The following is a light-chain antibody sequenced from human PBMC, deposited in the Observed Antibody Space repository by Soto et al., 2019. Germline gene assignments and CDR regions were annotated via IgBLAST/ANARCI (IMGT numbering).Light chain of an antibody. V-gene: IGKV3-15*01. Sequence: IVITQSAATLSVSAGERATLSCRASQSVSSKLAWYQQKPGQAPRLLIYGASTRATGIPARFSGSWSGTEFTLTITSLQPDDVAIYYCQQYYNWRTYGQGTKGHIK. CDR1: QSVSSK. J-gene: IGKJ1*01. CDR3: QQYYNWRT. CDR2: GAS.